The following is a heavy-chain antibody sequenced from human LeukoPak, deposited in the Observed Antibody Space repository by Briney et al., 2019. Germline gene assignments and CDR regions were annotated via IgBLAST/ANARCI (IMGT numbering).Heavy chain of an antibody. J-gene: IGHJ4*02. CDR1: GYSISSGYY. CDR3: ARETPSALFVEYFDY. Sequence: PETLSLTCTVPGYSISSGYYWGWIRQPPGKGLGWIGSIFHSGSTYYNPSLKSRVTISVDTSKDQFSLKLSTVTAADTAVYYCARETPSALFVEYFDYWGQGTLVTVSS. CDR2: IFHSGST. V-gene: IGHV4-38-2*02. D-gene: IGHD3-3*01.